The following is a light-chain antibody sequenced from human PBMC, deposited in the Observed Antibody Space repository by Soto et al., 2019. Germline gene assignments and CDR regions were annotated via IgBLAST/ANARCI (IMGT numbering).Light chain of an antibody. CDR3: AAWDDSLNGRYV. J-gene: IGLJ1*01. CDR1: NSNIGSNT. CDR2: SNN. V-gene: IGLV1-44*01. Sequence: QSVLTQPPSASGTPGQRVTISCSGSNSNIGSNTVNWFQQLPGAAPKLLIHSNNQRPSGVPDRFPGSKSGTSASLAIIGLQSEDEADYYCAAWDDSLNGRYVFGTGTKVTVL.